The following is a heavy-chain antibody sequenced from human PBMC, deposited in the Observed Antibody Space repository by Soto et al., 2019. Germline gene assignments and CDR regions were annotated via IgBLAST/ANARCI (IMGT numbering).Heavy chain of an antibody. Sequence: SETLSLTCAVSGYSISSSNWWGWIRQPPGKGLEWIGYIYYSGSTYYNPPLKSRVTMSVDTSKNQFSLKLSSVTAVDTAVYYCARSSGGYSYGPSYNWFDPWGQGTLVTVSS. V-gene: IGHV4-28*01. D-gene: IGHD5-18*01. CDR3: ARSSGGYSYGPSYNWFDP. CDR1: GYSISSSNW. J-gene: IGHJ5*02. CDR2: IYYSGST.